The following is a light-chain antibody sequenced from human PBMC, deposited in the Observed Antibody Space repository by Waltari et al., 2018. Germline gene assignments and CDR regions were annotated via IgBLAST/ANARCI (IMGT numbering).Light chain of an antibody. V-gene: IGKV1-39*01. CDR1: QSINIF. J-gene: IGKJ1*01. CDR2: GAS. CDR3: QQSYRPPWT. Sequence: TWGASQSINIFLNWYQQRPGKAPKLLIFGASTLQTGVPFRFSASGSGTDFTLTISSLQPEDVATYYCQQSYRPPWTFGQGTTVEI.